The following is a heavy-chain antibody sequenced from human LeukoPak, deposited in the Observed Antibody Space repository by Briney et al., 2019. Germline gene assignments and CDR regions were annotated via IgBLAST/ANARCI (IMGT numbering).Heavy chain of an antibody. V-gene: IGHV4-59*08. J-gene: IGHJ4*02. Sequence: SETLSLTCTVSGGSLSSYYWGWIRQPPGKGLEWIGYIYDTGPTRYNPSLESRVTISVDMYKNQFSLKLRSVTAADTAVYYCARRGGEAFDYWGQGTLVTVSS. CDR3: ARRGGEAFDY. CDR1: GGSLSSYY. D-gene: IGHD3-16*01. CDR2: IYDTGPT.